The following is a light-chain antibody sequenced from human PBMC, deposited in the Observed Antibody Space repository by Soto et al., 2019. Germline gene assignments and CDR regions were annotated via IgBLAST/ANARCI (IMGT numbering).Light chain of an antibody. V-gene: IGKV3-15*01. J-gene: IGKJ1*01. CDR3: QQYNNWPPWT. CDR2: AAS. Sequence: IVMTQSPATLSVSPGEKATLSCMASQSVSSNLAWYQQKPGQAPRLLIYAASTRATGIPARFSGSGSGTEFTLTISSLQSEDFAVYYCQQYNNWPPWTFGQGTKVDIK. CDR1: QSVSSN.